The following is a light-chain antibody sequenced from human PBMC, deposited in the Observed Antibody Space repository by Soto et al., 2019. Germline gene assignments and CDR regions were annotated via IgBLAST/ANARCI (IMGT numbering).Light chain of an antibody. CDR1: QTIFYTSSNKNY. Sequence: DIVLTQSPDSLAVSLGERATIHCKSSQTIFYTSSNKNYLAWYQQRPGQPPKLLIYWASDRESGVPNRFSGSRSGTDFTLTISGLQAEDEAVYYCQQYYSTPFTFVPGTRLDIK. J-gene: IGKJ3*01. CDR2: WAS. V-gene: IGKV4-1*01. CDR3: QQYYSTPFT.